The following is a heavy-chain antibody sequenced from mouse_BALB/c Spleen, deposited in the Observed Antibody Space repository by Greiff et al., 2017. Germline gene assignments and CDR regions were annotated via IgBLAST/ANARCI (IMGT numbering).Heavy chain of an antibody. D-gene: IGHD5-1*01. J-gene: IGHJ2*01. CDR1: GYTFTSYV. CDR2: INPYNDGT. Sequence: VQLQQSGPELVKPGASVKMSCKASGYTFTSYVMHWVKQKPGQGLEWIGYINPYNDGTKYNEKFKGKATLTSDKSSSTAYMRLSSLTSEDSAVYYCARGGRGYLYWFDYWGQGTTLTVSS. CDR3: ARGGRGYLYWFDY. V-gene: IGHV1-14*01.